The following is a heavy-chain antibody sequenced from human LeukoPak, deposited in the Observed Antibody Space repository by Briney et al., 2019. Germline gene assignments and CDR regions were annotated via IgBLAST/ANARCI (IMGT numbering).Heavy chain of an antibody. CDR1: GYTFTSYG. J-gene: IGHJ4*02. CDR2: ISAYNGNT. Sequence: ASVKVSFKASGYTFTSYGISWVRQAPGQGLEWMGWISAYNGNTNYAQKLQGRVTMTTDTSTSTAYMELRSLRSDDTAVYYCASRYDSSGYYLYWGQGTLVTVSS. V-gene: IGHV1-18*01. D-gene: IGHD3-22*01. CDR3: ASRYDSSGYYLY.